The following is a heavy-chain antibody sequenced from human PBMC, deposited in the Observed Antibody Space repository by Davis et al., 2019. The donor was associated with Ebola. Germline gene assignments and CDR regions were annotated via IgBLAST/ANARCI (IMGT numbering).Heavy chain of an antibody. V-gene: IGHV4-59*01. CDR1: GGSISNYY. CDR2: ILYSGKT. J-gene: IGHJ4*02. CDR3: AREGAPASSPFDY. D-gene: IGHD3-16*01. Sequence: SETLSLTCTVSGGSISNYYWSWIRQPPGKGLEWIAYILYSGKTNYNPSLKSRVTISVDTSKNQFSLKLSSVTAADTAVYYCAREGAPASSPFDYWGQGTLVTVSS.